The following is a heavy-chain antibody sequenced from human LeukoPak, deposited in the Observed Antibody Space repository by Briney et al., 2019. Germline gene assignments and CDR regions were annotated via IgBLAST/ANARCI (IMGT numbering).Heavy chain of an antibody. CDR2: INHSGST. CDR3: TSPWFDP. Sequence: SETLSLTCSVYGGSFSDYYWSWIRQPPGKGLEWIGEINHSGSTNYNPSLKSRGTISVDTSKNQFSLKLTSVTAADTAVYYCTSPWFDPWGQGTLVTVSS. V-gene: IGHV4-34*01. J-gene: IGHJ5*02. CDR1: GGSFSDYY.